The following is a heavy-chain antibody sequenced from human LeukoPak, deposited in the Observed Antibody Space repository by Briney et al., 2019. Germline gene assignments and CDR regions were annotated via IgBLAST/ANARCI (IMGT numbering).Heavy chain of an antibody. CDR1: GFTFSSHN. Sequence: PGGSLRLSCAASGFTFSSHNMNWVRQAPGKGLEWVSYISSSGSTIYYADSVKGRFTISRDNAKNSLYLQMNSLRAEDTAVYYCAREFGLRYFDWLLWGAFDIWGQGTMVTVSS. CDR2: ISSSGSTI. V-gene: IGHV3-48*04. CDR3: AREFGLRYFDWLLWGAFDI. D-gene: IGHD3-9*01. J-gene: IGHJ3*02.